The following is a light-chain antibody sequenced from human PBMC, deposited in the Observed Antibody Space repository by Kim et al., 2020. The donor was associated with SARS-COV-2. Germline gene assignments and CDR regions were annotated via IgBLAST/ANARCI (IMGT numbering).Light chain of an antibody. J-gene: IGKJ4*01. CDR3: DQYDNLS. CDR2: DAT. Sequence: SLSASVGDRVHLTCQASQEISVYLNWYQQKPGKAPNLLIHDATNLQTGVPSRFSGSGSGTHFTLTISSLQPEDIATYYCDQYDNLSFGGGTKLEI. V-gene: IGKV1-33*01. CDR1: QEISVY.